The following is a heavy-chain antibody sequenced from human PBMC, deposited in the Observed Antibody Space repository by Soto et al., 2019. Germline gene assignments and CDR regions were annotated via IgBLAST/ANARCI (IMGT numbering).Heavy chain of an antibody. D-gene: IGHD3-22*01. V-gene: IGHV3-53*01. Sequence: PGGSLRLSCAASGCTGSSNYMSWVSKAPGKGLEWLSIIYSGGSTYYADSVKGRFTISRDNSKNTLYLQMNSLRAEDTAVYYCARLSWHSRGYVYFDLWGRGTLVIVS. J-gene: IGHJ2*01. CDR1: GCTGSSNY. CDR3: ARLSWHSRGYVYFDL. CDR2: IYSGGST.